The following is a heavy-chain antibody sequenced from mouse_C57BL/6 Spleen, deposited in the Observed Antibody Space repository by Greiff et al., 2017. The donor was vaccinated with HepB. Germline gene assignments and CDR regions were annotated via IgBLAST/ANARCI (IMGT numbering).Heavy chain of an antibody. CDR2: IYPGSGNT. Sequence: VQRVESGPELVKPGASVKISCKASGYSFTSYYIHWVKQRPGQGLEWIGWIYPGSGNTKYNEKFKGKATLTADTSSSTAYMQLSSLTSEDSAVYYCARGNYGNYFDYWGQGTTLTVSS. D-gene: IGHD2-1*01. V-gene: IGHV1-66*01. CDR1: GYSFTSYY. J-gene: IGHJ2*01. CDR3: ARGNYGNYFDY.